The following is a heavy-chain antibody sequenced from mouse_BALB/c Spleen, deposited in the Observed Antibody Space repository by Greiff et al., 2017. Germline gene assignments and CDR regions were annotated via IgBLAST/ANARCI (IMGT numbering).Heavy chain of an antibody. CDR3: ARGGIYYVPYFDV. CDR2: INPYNDGT. J-gene: IGHJ1*01. V-gene: IGHV1-14*01. CDR1: GYTFTSYV. Sequence: EVQLVESGPELVKPGASVKMSCKASGYTFTSYVMHWVKQKPGQGLEWIGYINPYNDGTKYNEKFKGKATLTSDKSSSTAYMGLSSLTSEDSAVYYCARGGIYYVPYFDVWGAGTTVTVSS. D-gene: IGHD1-1*01.